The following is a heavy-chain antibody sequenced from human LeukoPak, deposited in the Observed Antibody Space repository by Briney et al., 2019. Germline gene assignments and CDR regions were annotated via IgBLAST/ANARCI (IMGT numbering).Heavy chain of an antibody. Sequence: PGRSLRLSCAASGFTFSSYAMHWVRQAPGKGLEGVAVISYDGSNKYYADSVKGRFTISRDNSKNTLYLQMNSLRAEDTAVYYCAGGSGSYYRGPDYWGQGTLVTVSS. CDR1: GFTFSSYA. V-gene: IGHV3-30*04. J-gene: IGHJ4*02. D-gene: IGHD3-10*01. CDR2: ISYDGSNK. CDR3: AGGSGSYYRGPDY.